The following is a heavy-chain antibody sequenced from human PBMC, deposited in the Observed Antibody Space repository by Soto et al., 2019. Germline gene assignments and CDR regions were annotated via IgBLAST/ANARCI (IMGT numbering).Heavy chain of an antibody. CDR3: ARGWYYFDY. CDR1: GFTFSSYG. D-gene: IGHD6-19*01. CDR2: IWYDGSNK. V-gene: IGHV3-33*01. Sequence: GGSLRLSCAASGFTFSSYGMHWVRQAPGKGLGWVAVIWYDGSNKYYADSVKGRFTISRDNSKNTLYLQMNSLRAEDTAVYYCARGWYYFDYWGQGTLVTVSS. J-gene: IGHJ4*02.